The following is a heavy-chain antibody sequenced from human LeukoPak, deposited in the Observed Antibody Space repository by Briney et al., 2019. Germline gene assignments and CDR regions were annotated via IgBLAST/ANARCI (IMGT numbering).Heavy chain of an antibody. Sequence: ASVKVSCKASGYTFTSYAMHWVRQAPGQRLEWMGWINAGNGNTKYSQKFQGRVTMTSNSSINTAYMEISSLTSDDTAVYYCTRGPFSDWLTQSWFDPWGQGTLVTVSS. CDR3: TRGPFSDWLTQSWFDP. D-gene: IGHD3-9*01. V-gene: IGHV1-3*01. CDR2: INAGNGNT. CDR1: GYTFTSYA. J-gene: IGHJ5*02.